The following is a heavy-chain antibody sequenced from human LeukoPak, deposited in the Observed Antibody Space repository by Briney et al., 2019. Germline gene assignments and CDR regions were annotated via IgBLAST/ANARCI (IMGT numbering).Heavy chain of an antibody. D-gene: IGHD6-6*01. Sequence: PGGSLRLSCAASGFGFSNFCMHWVRQAPGKGLVWVSRIKPDGTTSVYADSVKGRFTISRDNLENTLYLQMRSLRAEDTAVYFCAREADPSLYASSSPDYWGQGAPGSVSS. CDR2: IKPDGTTS. CDR3: AREADPSLYASSSPDY. CDR1: GFGFSNFC. V-gene: IGHV3-74*01. J-gene: IGHJ4*01.